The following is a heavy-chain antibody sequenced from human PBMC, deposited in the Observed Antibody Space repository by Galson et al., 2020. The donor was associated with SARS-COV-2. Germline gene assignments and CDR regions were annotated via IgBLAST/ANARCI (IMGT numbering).Heavy chain of an antibody. CDR1: GFTFDDYT. CDR2: ITWDGAKT. D-gene: IGHD2-15*01. Sequence: GGSLRLSCAASGFTFDDYTMHWVRQAPGKGLEWVSLITWDGAKTIYADSVKGRFTISRDNSKDSLYLQMNGLRTEDTALYFCARASTRRGPFYYYGLDVWGQGTTVTVSS. J-gene: IGHJ6*02. V-gene: IGHV3-43*01. CDR3: ARASTRRGPFYYYGLDV.